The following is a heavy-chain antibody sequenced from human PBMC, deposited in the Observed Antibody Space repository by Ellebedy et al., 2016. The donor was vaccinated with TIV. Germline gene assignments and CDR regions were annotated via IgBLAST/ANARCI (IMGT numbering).Heavy chain of an antibody. CDR2: INPSGGST. CDR3: ARANQPYCSSTSCYAGNYYGMDV. Sequence: ASVKVSCXASGYTFTSYYMHWVRQAPGQGLEWMGIINPSGGSTSYAQKFQGRVTMTRDTSTSTVYMELSSLRSEDTAVYYCARANQPYCSSTSCYAGNYYGMDVWGQGTTVTVSS. CDR1: GYTFTSYY. D-gene: IGHD2-2*01. J-gene: IGHJ6*02. V-gene: IGHV1-46*01.